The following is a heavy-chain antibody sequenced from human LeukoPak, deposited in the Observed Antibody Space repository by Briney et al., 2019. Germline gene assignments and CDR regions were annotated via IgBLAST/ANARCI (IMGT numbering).Heavy chain of an antibody. CDR1: GFTFSSYE. V-gene: IGHV3-48*03. CDR2: ISSSSTI. D-gene: IGHD3-10*01. CDR3: ARGYGSGSYYLY. J-gene: IGHJ4*02. Sequence: PGGSLRLSCAASGFTFSSYEMNWVRQAPGKGLEWVSYISSSSTIYYADSVRGRFTISRDNAKNSLYLQMNSLRAEDTAVYYCARGYGSGSYYLYWGQGTLVTVS.